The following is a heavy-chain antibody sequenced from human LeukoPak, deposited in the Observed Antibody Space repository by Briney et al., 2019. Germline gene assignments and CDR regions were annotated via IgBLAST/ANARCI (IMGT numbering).Heavy chain of an antibody. Sequence: GGSLRLSCAASGFTFSNYAMHWVRQAPGKGLEWVALISYDGSNIYYAPSVKGRFTISRDNSKHTLYLQMNSLRGEDTAVYYCARSAGKAVASPDYWGQGTLVTVSS. CDR3: ARSAGKAVASPDY. CDR2: ISYDGSNI. D-gene: IGHD6-19*01. V-gene: IGHV3-30-3*01. J-gene: IGHJ4*02. CDR1: GFTFSNYA.